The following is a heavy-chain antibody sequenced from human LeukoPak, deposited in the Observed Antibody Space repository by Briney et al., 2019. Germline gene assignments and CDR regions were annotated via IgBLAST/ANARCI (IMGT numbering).Heavy chain of an antibody. CDR1: GCTFSSYA. V-gene: IGHV3-30-3*01. CDR3: ARFDHYYGSSGYSDNWFDP. CDR2: ISYDGSNK. J-gene: IGHJ5*02. Sequence: PGRSLRLSCAASGCTFSSYAMHWVRQAPGKGLEWVAVISYDGSNKYYADSVKGRFTISRDNSKNTLYLQMNSLRAEDTAVYYCARFDHYYGSSGYSDNWFDPWGQGTLVTVSS. D-gene: IGHD3-22*01.